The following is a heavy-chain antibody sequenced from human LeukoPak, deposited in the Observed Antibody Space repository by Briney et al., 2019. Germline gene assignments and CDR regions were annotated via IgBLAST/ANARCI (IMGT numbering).Heavy chain of an antibody. CDR3: ARELGHYYDSSGFLY. D-gene: IGHD3-22*01. Sequence: GASVKVSCKASGYTFTGYYMHWVRQAPGQGLEWTGWINPNSGGTNYAQKFQGRVTITADKSTSTAYMELSSLRSEDTAVYYCARELGHYYDSSGFLYWGQGTLVTVSS. CDR1: GYTFTGYY. V-gene: IGHV1-2*02. CDR2: INPNSGGT. J-gene: IGHJ4*02.